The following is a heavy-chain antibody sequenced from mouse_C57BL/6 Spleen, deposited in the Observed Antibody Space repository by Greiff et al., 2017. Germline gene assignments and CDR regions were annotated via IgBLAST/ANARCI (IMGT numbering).Heavy chain of an antibody. CDR3: ASCAYGPYYAMDD. CDR1: GFNINDYY. D-gene: IGHD1-1*02. Sequence: VQLQQSGAELVKPGASVKLSCTASGFNINDYYMHWVKQRTEQGLEWIGRIDPEAGGTKYAPTFQGKAPITADTSSNTAYLQLSSLTSEDTAVYYCASCAYGPYYAMDDWGQGTSVTVSS. CDR2: IDPEAGGT. J-gene: IGHJ4*01. V-gene: IGHV14-2*01.